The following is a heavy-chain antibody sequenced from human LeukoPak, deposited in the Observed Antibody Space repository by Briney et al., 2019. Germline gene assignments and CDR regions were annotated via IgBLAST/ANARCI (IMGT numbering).Heavy chain of an antibody. D-gene: IGHD3-10*01. V-gene: IGHV4-39*01. CDR1: GGSISSDYY. J-gene: IGHJ4*02. CDR3: ARYVVYGSGKYYFDY. Sequence: ASETLSLTCTVSGGSISSDYYWSWIRQPPGKELEWIASINYGGTTYYNPSLKSRVTISVDTSKNQFSLRLSSVTAADTAVYLCARYVVYGSGKYYFDYWGQGSLVTVSS. CDR2: INYGGTT.